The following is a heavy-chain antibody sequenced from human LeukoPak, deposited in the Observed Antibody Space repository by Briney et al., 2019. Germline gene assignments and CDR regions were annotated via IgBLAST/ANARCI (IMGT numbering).Heavy chain of an antibody. D-gene: IGHD3-10*01. CDR1: RRSLRSYH. Sequence: SETPPLTRTVSRRSLRSYHWRWIRQPPRKGLEWIGYIYYSGSTNYHPSLKSRVTISVDTSKNQLSLKLSSVTAADTAVYYCARGGFFLDYWGQGTLVTVSS. CDR2: IYYSGST. J-gene: IGHJ4*02. CDR3: ARGGFFLDY. V-gene: IGHV4-59*01.